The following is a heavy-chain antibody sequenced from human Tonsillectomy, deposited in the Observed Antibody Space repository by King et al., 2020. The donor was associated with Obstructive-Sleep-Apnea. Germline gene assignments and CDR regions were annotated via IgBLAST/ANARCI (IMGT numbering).Heavy chain of an antibody. CDR3: AKGADSIWGP. CDR2: IYDRGST. Sequence: QLQESGPGLLQPSETLSLTCSVSGGSVNSGSDYWSWIRQPPGQRPEWIGYIYDRGSTIYNPSLKSRVTISVDTSKNQFSLRLTSVTAAATAVYYCAKGADSIWGPWGQGTLVAVSS. V-gene: IGHV4-61*01. D-gene: IGHD3-16*01. CDR1: GGSVNSGSDY. J-gene: IGHJ5*02.